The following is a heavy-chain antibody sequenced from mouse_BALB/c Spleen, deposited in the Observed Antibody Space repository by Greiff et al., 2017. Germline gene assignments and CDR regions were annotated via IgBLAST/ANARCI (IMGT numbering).Heavy chain of an antibody. V-gene: IGHV5-6-2*01. J-gene: IGHJ3*01. Sequence: EVMLVESGGGLVKLGGSLKLSCAASGFTFSSYYMSWVRQTPEKRLELVAAINSNGGSTYYPDTVKGRFTISRDNAKNTLYLQMSSLKSEDTALYYCARIYDGYYSWFAYWGQGTLVTVSA. D-gene: IGHD2-3*01. CDR3: ARIYDGYYSWFAY. CDR2: INSNGGST. CDR1: GFTFSSYY.